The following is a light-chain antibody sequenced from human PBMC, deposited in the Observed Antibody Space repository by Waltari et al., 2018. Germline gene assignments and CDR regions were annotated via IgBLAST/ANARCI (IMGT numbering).Light chain of an antibody. CDR3: QQYYSTPPT. Sequence: DIVMTQFPDSLAVSLGERATINCKSSQSFLYSSNNKNYLAWFQQKPGQPPKLLLFWASSPGFRVPDPISWHRSGTDFTLTISTLQAEDAAVYYCQQYYSTPPTFGQGTKVEIK. CDR2: WAS. V-gene: IGKV4-1*01. CDR1: QSFLYSSNNKNY. J-gene: IGKJ1*01.